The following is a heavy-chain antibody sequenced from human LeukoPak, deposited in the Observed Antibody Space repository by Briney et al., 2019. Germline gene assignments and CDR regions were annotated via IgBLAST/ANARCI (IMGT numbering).Heavy chain of an antibody. CDR2: INHSGGT. CDR3: ARWVVAADYYYYMGV. Sequence: PSETLSLTCAVYGGSFSGYYWTWIRQPPGRGLEWVGEINHSGGTNYNPSLKSRVTISVDTSKNQFSLKLSSVTAADTAVYYRARWVVAADYYYYMGVWGKGTTVTVSS. V-gene: IGHV4-34*01. J-gene: IGHJ6*03. CDR1: GGSFSGYY. D-gene: IGHD2-15*01.